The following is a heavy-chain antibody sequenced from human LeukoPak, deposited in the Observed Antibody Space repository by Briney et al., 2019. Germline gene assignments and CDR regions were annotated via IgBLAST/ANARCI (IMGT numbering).Heavy chain of an antibody. CDR1: GFTFSNAW. V-gene: IGHV3-15*01. CDR2: IKSKTDGGTT. D-gene: IGHD3-9*01. CDR3: TTDLDCDILTGYYLPDY. J-gene: IGHJ4*02. Sequence: GGSLRLSCAASGFTFSNAWMSWVRQAPGKGLEWVGRIKSKTDGGTTDYAAPVKGRFTISRDDSKNTLYLQMNSLKTEDTAVYYCTTDLDCDILTGYYLPDYWGQGTLVTVSS.